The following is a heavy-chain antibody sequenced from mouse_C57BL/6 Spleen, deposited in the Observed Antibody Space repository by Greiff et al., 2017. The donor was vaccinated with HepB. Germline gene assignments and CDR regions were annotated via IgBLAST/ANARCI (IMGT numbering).Heavy chain of an antibody. CDR2: IDPSDSYT. D-gene: IGHD5-2*01. V-gene: IGHV1-69*01. CDR1: GYTFTSYW. J-gene: IGHJ3*01. Sequence: VKLQQPGAELVMPGASVKLSCKASGYTFTSYWMHWVKQRPGQGLEWIGEIDPSDSYTNYNQKFKGKSTLTVDKSSSTAYMQLSSLTSEDSAVYYCARKGNNYEAWFAYWGQGTLVTVSA. CDR3: ARKGNNYEAWFAY.